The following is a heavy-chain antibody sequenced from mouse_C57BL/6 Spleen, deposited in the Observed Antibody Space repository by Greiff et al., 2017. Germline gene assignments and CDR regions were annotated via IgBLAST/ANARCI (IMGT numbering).Heavy chain of an antibody. D-gene: IGHD2-3*01. V-gene: IGHV5-4*01. J-gene: IGHJ3*01. CDR3: ARDGWLLSLFAY. Sequence: EVQRVESGGGLVKPGGSLKLSCAASGFTFSSYAMSWVRQTPEKRLEWVATISDGGSYTYYPDNVKGRFTISRDNAKNNLYLQMSHLKSEDTAMYYCARDGWLLSLFAYWGQGTLVTVSA. CDR2: ISDGGSYT. CDR1: GFTFSSYA.